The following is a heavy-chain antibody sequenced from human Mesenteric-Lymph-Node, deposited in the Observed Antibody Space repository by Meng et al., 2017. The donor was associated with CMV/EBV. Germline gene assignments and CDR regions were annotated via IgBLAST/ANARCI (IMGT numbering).Heavy chain of an antibody. D-gene: IGHD6-13*01. V-gene: IGHV5-51*01. CDR2: IYPGDSDT. J-gene: IGHJ4*02. CDR3: ARARGSSYYPANFDF. CDR1: GYSFTSYW. Sequence: SGYSFTSYWIGWVRQMPGKGLEWMGIIYPGDSDTRYSPSFQGQVTISADKSISTAYLQWSSLKASDTAMYYCARARGSSYYPANFDFWGQGTLVTVSS.